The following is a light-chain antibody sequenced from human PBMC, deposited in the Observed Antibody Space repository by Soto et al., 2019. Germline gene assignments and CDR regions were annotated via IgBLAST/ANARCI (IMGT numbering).Light chain of an antibody. Sequence: NFMLTQPHSVSGSPGETVTISCTRSSGSIASNFVQWYQQRPGSAPRNVIYEDNYRPSGVPDRFSGSIDSSSNSASLTISGLRTGDEADYYCQSYDITYGVFGGGTQLTVL. CDR1: SGSIASNF. CDR2: EDN. V-gene: IGLV6-57*04. J-gene: IGLJ7*01. CDR3: QSYDITYGV.